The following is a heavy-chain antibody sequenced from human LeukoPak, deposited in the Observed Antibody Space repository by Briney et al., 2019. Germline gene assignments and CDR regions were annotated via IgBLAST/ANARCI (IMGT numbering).Heavy chain of an antibody. CDR3: ATPSGSYRHVDH. CDR2: TLYDGSNK. CDR1: GFTFSSYI. V-gene: IGHV3-30-3*01. D-gene: IGHD1-26*01. J-gene: IGHJ4*02. Sequence: GGSLRLSCAASGFTFSSYIMHWVRQAPGKGLEWVAVTLYDGSNKYYADSVKGRFTISRDNSKNTLYLQMNSLRAEDTAVYYCATPSGSYRHVDHWGQGTLVTVSS.